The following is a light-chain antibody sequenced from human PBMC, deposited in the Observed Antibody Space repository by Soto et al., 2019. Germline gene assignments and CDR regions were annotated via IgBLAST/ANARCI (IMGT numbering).Light chain of an antibody. CDR1: QSISSY. CDR2: AAS. J-gene: IGKJ5*01. Sequence: EIQMNQSPSSLSASVGDRVTITCRASQSISSYLNWYQQKPGKAPKLLIYAASSLQSGVPSRFSGSGSGTDCTLTISSLQNEDFATYYCQQSYSTPITFGQGTRLEI. CDR3: QQSYSTPIT. V-gene: IGKV1-39*01.